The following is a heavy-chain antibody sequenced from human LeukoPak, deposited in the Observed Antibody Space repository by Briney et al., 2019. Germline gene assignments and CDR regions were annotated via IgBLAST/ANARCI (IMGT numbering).Heavy chain of an antibody. V-gene: IGHV3-11*01. CDR3: AKGTVRLGELSLRN. D-gene: IGHD3-16*02. J-gene: IGHJ4*02. Sequence: GGSLRLSCAASGFTFSDYYMSWIRQAPGKGLEWVSYISSNGTTIYYADSVKGRFTISRDNAKNSLYLQMNSLRAEDTALYYCAKGTVRLGELSLRNWGQGTLVTVSS. CDR2: ISSNGTTI. CDR1: GFTFSDYY.